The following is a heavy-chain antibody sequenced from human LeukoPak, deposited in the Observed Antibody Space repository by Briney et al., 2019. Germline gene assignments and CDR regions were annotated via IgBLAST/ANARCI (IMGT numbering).Heavy chain of an antibody. CDR1: GGSIYISNYF. J-gene: IGHJ3*02. Sequence: SETLSLTCTVSGGSIYISNYFWAWIRQPPGKGLEWIGTISYSASTYYNPSLKSRVTISADTSKTQFSLKLSSVTAADTAVYYCARPLDVGFGELSRAFDIWGQGTMVAVSS. CDR2: ISYSAST. D-gene: IGHD3-10*01. CDR3: ARPLDVGFGELSRAFDI. V-gene: IGHV4-39*07.